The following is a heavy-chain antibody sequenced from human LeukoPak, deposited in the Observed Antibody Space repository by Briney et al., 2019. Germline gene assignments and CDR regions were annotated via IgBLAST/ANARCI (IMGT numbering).Heavy chain of an antibody. CDR2: IWYDGSNK. V-gene: IGHV3-33*01. D-gene: IGHD3-10*01. CDR3: ARDRGKDYFDY. CDR1: RFTFSSHG. J-gene: IGHJ4*02. Sequence: GGSLRLSCAPSRFTFSSHGMHWVRQGPGKGLEWVAFIWYDGSNKYYADSVKGRFTISRDNSKSTLYLQMNSLRAEDTAVYYGARDRGKDYFDYWGQGTLVTVSS.